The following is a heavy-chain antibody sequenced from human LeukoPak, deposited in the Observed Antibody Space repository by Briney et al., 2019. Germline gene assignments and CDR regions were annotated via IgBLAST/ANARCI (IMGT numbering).Heavy chain of an antibody. CDR3: AKGSDDSSGYYEY. Sequence: PGGSLRLSCAASGFTFDDYAMHWVRQAPGKGLEWVSGISWNSGSIGYADSVKGRFTISRDNAKNSLYLQMNSLRAEDMALYYCAKGSDDSSGYYEYWGQGTLVTVSS. J-gene: IGHJ4*02. V-gene: IGHV3-9*03. CDR2: ISWNSGSI. D-gene: IGHD3-22*01. CDR1: GFTFDDYA.